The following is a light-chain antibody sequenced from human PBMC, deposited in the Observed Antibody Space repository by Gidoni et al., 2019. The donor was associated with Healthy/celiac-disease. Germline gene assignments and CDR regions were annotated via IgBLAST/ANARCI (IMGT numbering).Light chain of an antibody. CDR3: SSYTSSSTWV. Sequence: QSALTQPASVSGSPGQSISISCTGTSNDVGAYNSVSWYQQHPGKAPKLMIYDVSNRPSGVSTRFSGSMSGNTASLTISGLQADDEAEYSCSSYTSSSTWVFGVGTKLTVL. V-gene: IGLV2-14*03. CDR2: DVS. CDR1: SNDVGAYNS. J-gene: IGLJ3*02.